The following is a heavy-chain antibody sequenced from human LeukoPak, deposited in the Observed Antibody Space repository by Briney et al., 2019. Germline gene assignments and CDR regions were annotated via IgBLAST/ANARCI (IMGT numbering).Heavy chain of an antibody. Sequence: GGSLRLSCAASGFTFSSYAMSWVRQAPGKGLEWVSTISSSGGSTYYADSVKGRFTISRDNSKNTLYLQMNSLRAEDTAVYYCAKVVGVTTRGYFDYWGQGTLVTVSS. CDR3: AKVVGVTTRGYFDY. CDR1: GFTFSSYA. J-gene: IGHJ4*02. V-gene: IGHV3-23*01. CDR2: ISSSGGST. D-gene: IGHD1-26*01.